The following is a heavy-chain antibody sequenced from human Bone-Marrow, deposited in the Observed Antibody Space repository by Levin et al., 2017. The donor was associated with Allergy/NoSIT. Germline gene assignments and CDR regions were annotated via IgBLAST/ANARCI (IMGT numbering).Heavy chain of an antibody. Sequence: GGSLRLSCAASGFTFSSYGMHWVRQAPGKGLEWVAVISYDGSNKYYADSVKGRFTISRDNSKNTLYLQMNSLRAEDTAVYYCAKNEGYCSSTSCPGGWYYDDYMDVWGKGTTVTVSS. V-gene: IGHV3-30*18. D-gene: IGHD2-2*01. CDR2: ISYDGSNK. CDR1: GFTFSSYG. CDR3: AKNEGYCSSTSCPGGWYYDDYMDV. J-gene: IGHJ6*03.